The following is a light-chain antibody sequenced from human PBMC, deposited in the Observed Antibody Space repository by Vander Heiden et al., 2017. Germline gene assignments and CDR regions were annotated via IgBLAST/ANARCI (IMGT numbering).Light chain of an antibody. CDR3: QQRSNWPYT. CDR2: DAS. Sequence: EIVLTQSPATLSLSPGERATLSCRASQSVSSYLAWYQQKPGQAPRLLIYDASNRATGIPARFSSSGPGTDFTLTISSLEPEDFAVYYCQQRSNWPYTFGQGTKLEIK. J-gene: IGKJ2*01. CDR1: QSVSSY. V-gene: IGKV3D-11*02.